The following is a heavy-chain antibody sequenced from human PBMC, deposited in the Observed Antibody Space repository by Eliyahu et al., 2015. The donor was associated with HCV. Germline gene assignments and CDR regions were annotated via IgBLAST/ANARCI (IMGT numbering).Heavy chain of an antibody. CDR2: IXXSGST. J-gene: IGHJ6*02. CDR1: GXSFSGYY. CDR3: ARARELLYYYYYGMDV. Sequence: QVQLQQWGAGLLKPSETLSLTCXVYGXSFSGYYWSWIRQPPGKGLEWIGEIXXSGSTNYNPSLKSRVTISVDTSKNQFSLKLSSVTAADTAVYYCARARELLYYYYYGMDVWGQGTTVTVSS. V-gene: IGHV4-34*01. D-gene: IGHD1-26*01.